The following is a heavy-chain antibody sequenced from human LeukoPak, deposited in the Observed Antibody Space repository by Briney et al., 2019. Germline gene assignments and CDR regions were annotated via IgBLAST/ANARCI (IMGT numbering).Heavy chain of an antibody. D-gene: IGHD3-9*01. Sequence: PSETLSLTCTVSGGSLSSYYWSWIRQPPGKGLEWIGYIYYSGSTNYNPSLKSRVTISVDTSKNQSSLRLSSVTAADTAVYYCARALFNSRYFDSPWFDPWGQGTLVTVSS. CDR1: GGSLSSYY. CDR2: IYYSGST. CDR3: ARALFNSRYFDSPWFDP. J-gene: IGHJ5*02. V-gene: IGHV4-59*01.